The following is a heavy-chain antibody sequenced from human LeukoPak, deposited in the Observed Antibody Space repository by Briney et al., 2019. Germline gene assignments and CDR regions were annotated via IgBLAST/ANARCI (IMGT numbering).Heavy chain of an antibody. D-gene: IGHD3-10*01. Sequence: SETLSLTCAVYGGSFSGYYWSWIRQPPGKGPEWIGEINHSGNTNYNPSLKSRVTISVDTSKNQFSLKLSSVTAADTAVYYCARGSVRGVIKFRYYFDYWGQGTLVTVSS. V-gene: IGHV4-34*01. CDR3: ARGSVRGVIKFRYYFDY. J-gene: IGHJ4*02. CDR2: INHSGNT. CDR1: GGSFSGYY.